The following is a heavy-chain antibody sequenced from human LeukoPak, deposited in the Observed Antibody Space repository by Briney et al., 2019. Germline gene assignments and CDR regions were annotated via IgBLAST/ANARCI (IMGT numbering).Heavy chain of an antibody. CDR2: INSDGSST. CDR3: AREVVEDAFDI. Sequence: GGSLRLSCAASGFTFSSYWMHWVRQAPGKGLVWVSRINSDGSSTSYADSVKGRFTISRDNAKNTLYLQMNSLRAEDTAVNYCAREVVEDAFDIWGQGTMVTVSS. D-gene: IGHD2-15*01. J-gene: IGHJ3*02. V-gene: IGHV3-74*01. CDR1: GFTFSSYW.